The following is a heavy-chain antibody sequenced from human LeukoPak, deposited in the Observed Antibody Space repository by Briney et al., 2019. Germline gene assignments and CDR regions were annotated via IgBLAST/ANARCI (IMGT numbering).Heavy chain of an antibody. CDR3: ARDKVYYYDSSGYSYYWYFDL. J-gene: IGHJ2*01. V-gene: IGHV3-66*01. CDR2: IYSGGST. CDR1: GFTVSSNY. D-gene: IGHD3-22*01. Sequence: GGSLRLSCAASGFTVSSNYMSWVRQAPGXGLEWVSVIYSGGSTYYADSVKGRFTISRDNSKNTLYLQMNSLRAEDTAVYYCARDKVYYYDSSGYSYYWYFDLWGRGTLVTVSS.